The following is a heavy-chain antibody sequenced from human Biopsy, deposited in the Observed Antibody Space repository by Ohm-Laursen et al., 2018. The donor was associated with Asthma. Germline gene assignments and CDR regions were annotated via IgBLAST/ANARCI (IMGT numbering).Heavy chain of an antibody. CDR1: GGTFSNFA. Sequence: SVKVSCKAPGGTFSNFAISWVRQAPGQGLEWLGGIMTVFGTTNYAQRLQGRVTITADESTSTAYMEVTSLRSEDTAIYYCARCQVGYSSGWSLLLKKIYYSGMDVWGQGTAVTVSS. D-gene: IGHD6-19*01. CDR3: ARCQVGYSSGWSLLLKKIYYSGMDV. V-gene: IGHV1-69*13. J-gene: IGHJ6*02. CDR2: IMTVFGTT.